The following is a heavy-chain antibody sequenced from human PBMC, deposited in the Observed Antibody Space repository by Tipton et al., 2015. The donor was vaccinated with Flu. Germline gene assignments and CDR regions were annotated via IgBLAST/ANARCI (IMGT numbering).Heavy chain of an antibody. CDR3: ARAGYTTGWDDNYFDY. V-gene: IGHV3-48*02. Sequence: SLRLSCAASGFTFSPYSMNWVRQAPGKGLEWISYISSSSDNIQYADSVKGRFTISRDSAKNSLYLQMNSLRDEDTAVYYCARAGYTTGWDDNYFDYWGQGSLVTVSS. J-gene: IGHJ4*02. CDR1: GFTFSPYS. D-gene: IGHD3-16*02. CDR2: ISSSSDNI.